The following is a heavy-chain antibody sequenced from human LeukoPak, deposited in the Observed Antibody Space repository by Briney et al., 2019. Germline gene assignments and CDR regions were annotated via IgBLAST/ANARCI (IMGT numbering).Heavy chain of an antibody. D-gene: IGHD3-10*01. CDR3: AGSSITMVSRDWYFDL. V-gene: IGHV4-4*07. CDR2: IYTSGST. J-gene: IGHJ2*01. CDR1: GRSISSYY. Sequence: SQTMSLTSTVSGRSISSYYWSWIRQPAGKGLEWIGRIYTSGSTNYHPSLKSRVTMSVDTSKDQFSLKLSSVTAADTAVYYCAGSSITMVSRDWYFDLWGRGTLVTVSS.